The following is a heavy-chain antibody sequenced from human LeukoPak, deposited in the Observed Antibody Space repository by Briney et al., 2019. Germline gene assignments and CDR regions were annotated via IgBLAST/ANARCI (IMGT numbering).Heavy chain of an antibody. D-gene: IGHD4-17*01. V-gene: IGHV3-73*01. Sequence: GGSLRLSCAASGFTFSGSAIHWVRQASGKGLEWVGRIKSKSNSYATAYAASVKGRFTISRDDSKNTAYLQMNSLKPEDTAVYYCTTYGDYGPGSDYWGQGTLVTVSS. CDR1: GFTFSGSA. J-gene: IGHJ4*02. CDR3: TTYGDYGPGSDY. CDR2: IKSKSNSYAT.